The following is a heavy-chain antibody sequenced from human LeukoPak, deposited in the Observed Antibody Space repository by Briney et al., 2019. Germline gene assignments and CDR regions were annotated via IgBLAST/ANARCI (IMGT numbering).Heavy chain of an antibody. CDR2: VSSSGSYI. J-gene: IGHJ4*02. CDR3: ATLYYYDGSDYHSSDY. Sequence: KPGGSLRLSCAASGFTFSTFSMKWVRQAPGMGPEWVSSVSSSGSYIYYADSVKGRFTISRDNAKNSLSLQMDSLRAEDTAVYYCATLYYYDGSDYHSSDYWGQGTLVTVSS. CDR1: GFTFSTFS. D-gene: IGHD3-22*01. V-gene: IGHV3-21*06.